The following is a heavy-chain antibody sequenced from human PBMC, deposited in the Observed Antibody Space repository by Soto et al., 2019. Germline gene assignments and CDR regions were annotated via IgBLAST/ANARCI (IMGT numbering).Heavy chain of an antibody. CDR1: GFTFSSYS. CDR3: ARDGNRGHFKRGYSGYDPGMDV. V-gene: IGHV3-48*02. Sequence: GGSLRLSCAASGFTFSSYSMNWVRQAPGKGLEWVSYISSSSSTIYYADSVKGRFTISRDNAKNSLYLQMNSLRDEDTAVYYCARDGNRGHFKRGYSGYDPGMDVWGQGTTVTVSS. J-gene: IGHJ6*02. D-gene: IGHD5-12*01. CDR2: ISSSSSTI.